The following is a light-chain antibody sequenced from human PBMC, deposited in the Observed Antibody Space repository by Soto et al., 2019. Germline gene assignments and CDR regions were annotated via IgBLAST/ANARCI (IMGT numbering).Light chain of an antibody. J-gene: IGKJ1*01. CDR3: QQRSSWT. CDR2: DAS. V-gene: IGKV3-11*01. Sequence: EIVLTQSPATLSLSPGERATLSCRASQSVSSFLGWYQQKPGQAPRLLIYDASKRAPGIPARFSGSGSGTDFTLTISSLEPEDFAVYYCQQRSSWTFGQGTKLEIK. CDR1: QSVSSF.